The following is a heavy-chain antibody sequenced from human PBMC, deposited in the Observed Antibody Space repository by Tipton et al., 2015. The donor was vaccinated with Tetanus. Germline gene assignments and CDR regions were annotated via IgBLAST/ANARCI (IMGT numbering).Heavy chain of an antibody. CDR3: ARDPAVLRFLEWLPDWYFAL. Sequence: TLSLTCTVSGGSLSSGGYYWTWIRQHPGKGLEWIGNIYHRGSTYYNPSLKSRVTISVDTPKNQFSLKLSSVTAADTAVYYCARDPAVLRFLEWLPDWYFALWGRGTLVTVSS. D-gene: IGHD3-3*01. CDR1: GGSLSSGGYY. CDR2: IYHRGST. V-gene: IGHV4-31*03. J-gene: IGHJ2*01.